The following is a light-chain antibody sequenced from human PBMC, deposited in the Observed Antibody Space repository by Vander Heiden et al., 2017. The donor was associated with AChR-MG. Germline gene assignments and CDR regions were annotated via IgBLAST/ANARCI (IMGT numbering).Light chain of an antibody. V-gene: IGLV2-11*01. Sequence: QSALTQPRSVSGSPGQSVTISCTGTSSDVGGYNYVSWYQQHPGKAPKLMIYDVSKRPSGVPDRFSDSRSGNTASLTISGLQAEDETDYYCCSYAGSYVVFGGGTTLTVL. CDR1: SSDVGGYNY. CDR2: DVS. CDR3: CSYAGSYVV. J-gene: IGLJ2*01.